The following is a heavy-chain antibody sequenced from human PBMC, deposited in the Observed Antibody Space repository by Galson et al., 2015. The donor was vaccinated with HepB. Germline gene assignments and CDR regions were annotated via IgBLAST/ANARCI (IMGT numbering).Heavy chain of an antibody. Sequence: SLRLSCAASGFTFSYYAMAWVRQAPGKGLEWISATTPSGDNTYSADSMKGRFFISRDNSQNTLFLQMNSLRADDTAIYFCAKVFPEKTDGWYRQALYYFDSWGQGILVTVSS. D-gene: IGHD6-19*01. CDR3: AKVFPEKTDGWYRQALYYFDS. CDR1: GFTFSYYA. V-gene: IGHV3-23*01. J-gene: IGHJ4*02. CDR2: TTPSGDNT.